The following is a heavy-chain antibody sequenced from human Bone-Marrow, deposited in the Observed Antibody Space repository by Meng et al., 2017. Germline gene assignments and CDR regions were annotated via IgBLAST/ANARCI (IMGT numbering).Heavy chain of an antibody. CDR3: ARDGRPHSSGWYSVGSGYFDY. J-gene: IGHJ4*02. Sequence: SCAISGDSVSSNSAAWNWIRQSPSRGLEWLGRTYYRSKGYNDYAVSVKSRITINPDTSKNQFSLQLNSVTPEDTAVYYCARDGRPHSSGWYSVGSGYFDYWGQGTLVTVSS. D-gene: IGHD6-19*01. CDR2: TYYRSKGYN. CDR1: GDSVSSNSAA. V-gene: IGHV6-1*01.